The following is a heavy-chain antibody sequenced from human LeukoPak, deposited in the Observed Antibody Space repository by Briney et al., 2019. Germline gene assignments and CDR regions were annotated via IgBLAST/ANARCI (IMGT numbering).Heavy chain of an antibody. D-gene: IGHD2-15*01. CDR3: ARDCSGGSCYSGLGVDI. CDR2: IYYSEST. CDR1: GGSISSGDYY. J-gene: IGHJ3*02. Sequence: SQTLSLTCTVSGGSISSGDYYWSWIRQPPGKGLEWIGYIYYSESTYYNPSLKSRVTISVDTSKNQFSLKLSSVTAADTAVYYCARDCSGGSCYSGLGVDIWGQGTMVTVSS. V-gene: IGHV4-30-4*01.